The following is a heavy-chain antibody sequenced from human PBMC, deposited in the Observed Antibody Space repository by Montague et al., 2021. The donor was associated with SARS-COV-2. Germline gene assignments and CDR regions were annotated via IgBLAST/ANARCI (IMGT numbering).Heavy chain of an antibody. J-gene: IGHJ4*02. Sequence: SLRLSCAASGFTFGGYAMHWVRQTPGKGLEWVSGISYNSENTGYADSVKGRFTISRDNAKNSLYLQMNSLRTDVTALYYCAKDVYYGSGNYWQAFDYWGQGTLVTVSS. CDR3: AKDVYYGSGNYWQAFDY. V-gene: IGHV3-9*01. CDR2: ISYNSENT. CDR1: GFTFGGYA. D-gene: IGHD3-10*01.